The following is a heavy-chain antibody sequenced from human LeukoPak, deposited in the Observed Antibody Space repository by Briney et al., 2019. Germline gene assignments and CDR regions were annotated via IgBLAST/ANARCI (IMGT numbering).Heavy chain of an antibody. Sequence: GGSLRLSCAASGFTFSSYSMNWVRQAPGKGLEWVSYISSSSSTIYYADSVKGRFTISRDNAKNSLYLQMNSLRDEDTAVYYCARDPYCPLNYYYYYGMDVWGQGTTVTVSS. CDR2: ISSSSSTI. V-gene: IGHV3-48*02. J-gene: IGHJ6*02. D-gene: IGHD2-21*02. CDR3: ARDPYCPLNYYYYYGMDV. CDR1: GFTFSSYS.